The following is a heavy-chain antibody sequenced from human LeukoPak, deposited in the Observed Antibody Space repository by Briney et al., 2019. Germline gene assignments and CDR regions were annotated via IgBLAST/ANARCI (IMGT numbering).Heavy chain of an antibody. V-gene: IGHV4-39*07. CDR1: GGSISSSSYY. D-gene: IGHD1-26*01. CDR2: IYYSGST. CDR3: ARHSGSYYPGY. J-gene: IGHJ4*02. Sequence: SETLSLTCTVSGGSISSSSYYWGWIRQPPGKGLEWIGSIYYSGSTYYNPSLKSRVTISVDTSKNQFSLKLSSVTAADTAVYYCARHSGSYYPGYWSQGTLVTVSS.